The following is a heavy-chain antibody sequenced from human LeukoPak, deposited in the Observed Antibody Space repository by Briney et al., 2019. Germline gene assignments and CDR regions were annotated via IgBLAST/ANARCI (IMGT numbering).Heavy chain of an antibody. D-gene: IGHD1-20*01. CDR1: GGSISSSSYY. J-gene: IGHJ4*02. V-gene: IGHV4-39*07. Sequence: SETLSLTCTVSGGSISSSSYYWGWIRQPPGKGLEWIGSIYYSGSTYYNPSLKSRVTISVDTSKNQFSLKLSSVTAVDTAVYYCAREAITGTGGTDFDYWGQGTLVTVSS. CDR3: AREAITGTGGTDFDY. CDR2: IYYSGST.